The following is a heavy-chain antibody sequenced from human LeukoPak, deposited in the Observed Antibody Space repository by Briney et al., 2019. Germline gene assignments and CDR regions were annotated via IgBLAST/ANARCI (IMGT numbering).Heavy chain of an antibody. CDR2: FDPEDGET. J-gene: IGHJ3*02. V-gene: IGHV1-24*01. Sequence: ASVKVSCKVSGYTLTELSMHWVRQAPGKGLEWMGGFDPEDGETIYAQKFQGRVIMTEATSTDTAYMELSRLRSDDTAVYFCARQSVVVTTTVEDAFQIWGPGTMVTVSS. D-gene: IGHD2-15*01. CDR3: ARQSVVVTTTVEDAFQI. CDR1: GYTLTELS.